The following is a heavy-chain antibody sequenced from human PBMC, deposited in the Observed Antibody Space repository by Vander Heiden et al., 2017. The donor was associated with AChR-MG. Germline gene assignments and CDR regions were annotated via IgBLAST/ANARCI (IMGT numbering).Heavy chain of an antibody. CDR3: ARGDAFDI. CDR2: TYYRSKWSS. CDR1: GDSVSSNTAA. V-gene: IGHV6-1*01. Sequence: QVHLPQSAPGLVKPSQTLSLPCPLSGDSVSSNTAAWNWIRQSPSRGLEWLGRTYYRSKWSSEYAVSVRSRITINPDTSKNQFSLQLNSVTPDDSAVYYCARGDAFDIWGQGTMVTVSS. J-gene: IGHJ3*02.